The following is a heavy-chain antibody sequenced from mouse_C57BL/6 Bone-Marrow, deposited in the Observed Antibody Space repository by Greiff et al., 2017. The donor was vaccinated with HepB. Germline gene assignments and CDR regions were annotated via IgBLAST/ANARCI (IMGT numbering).Heavy chain of an antibody. V-gene: IGHV5-16*01. CDR3: ARGNWYYFDY. D-gene: IGHD4-1*01. CDR2: INYDGSST. J-gene: IGHJ2*01. CDR1: GFTFSDYY. Sequence: EVKLVESEGGLVQPGSSMKLSCTASGFTFSDYYMAWVRQVPEKGLEWVANINYDGSSTYYLDSLKSRFIISRDNAKNILYLQMSSLKSEDTATYYCARGNWYYFDYWGQGTTRTVSS.